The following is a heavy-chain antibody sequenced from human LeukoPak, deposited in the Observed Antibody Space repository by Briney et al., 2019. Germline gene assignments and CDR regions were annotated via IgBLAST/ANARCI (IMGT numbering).Heavy chain of an antibody. D-gene: IGHD2-2*01. CDR1: GGSFSGYY. J-gene: IGHJ4*02. CDR3: ASSYCSSTTCYDY. Sequence: PSETLSLTCAAYGGSFSGYYWSWIRQPPGKGLDWIGEINHSGITKYNPSLKSRVTMSVDTSKNQFSLKLTSETAADTAVYYCASSYCSSTTCYDYWGQGTLVTVSS. CDR2: INHSGIT. V-gene: IGHV4-34*01.